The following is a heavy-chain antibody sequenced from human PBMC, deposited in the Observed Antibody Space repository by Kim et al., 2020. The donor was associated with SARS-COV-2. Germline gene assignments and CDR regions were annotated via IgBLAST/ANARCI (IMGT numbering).Heavy chain of an antibody. CDR2: ISGSGGTT. V-gene: IGHV3-23*01. J-gene: IGHJ6*02. CDR1: GFTFSSYA. Sequence: GGSLRLSCAASGFTFSSYAMGWVRQAPGKGLEWVSGISGSGGTTYYADSVRGRFTVSRDNSKTALYLQMNSMRAEDTATYYCAKGVFDWSPYGMDVWGQGTTVTVSS. D-gene: IGHD3-9*01. CDR3: AKGVFDWSPYGMDV.